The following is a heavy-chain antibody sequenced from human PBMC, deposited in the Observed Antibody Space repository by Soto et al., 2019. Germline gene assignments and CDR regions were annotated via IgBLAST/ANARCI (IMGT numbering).Heavy chain of an antibody. V-gene: IGHV4-59*01. Sequence: SETLSLTCTVSGGSIGRYYWSWIRQPPGKGLEWIGYIYYSGSTNYNPSLKSRVTISVDTSKNQFSLKLSSVTAADTAVYYCARDPGNYDYIWGSYRLPYYFDYWGQGTLVSVSS. J-gene: IGHJ4*02. CDR2: IYYSGST. CDR3: ARDPGNYDYIWGSYRLPYYFDY. CDR1: GGSIGRYY. D-gene: IGHD3-16*02.